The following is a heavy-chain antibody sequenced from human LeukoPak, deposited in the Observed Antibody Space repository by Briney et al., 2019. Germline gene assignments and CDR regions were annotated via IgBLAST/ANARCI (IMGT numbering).Heavy chain of an antibody. CDR1: GGSISSGGYS. V-gene: IGHV4-30-2*01. CDR2: IYHSGST. D-gene: IGHD4-17*01. J-gene: IGHJ4*02. CDR3: ARGFAGATVTTFDY. Sequence: PSETLSLTCAVSGGSISSGGYSWSWIRQPPGKGLVWIGYIYHSGSTYYNPSLKSRVTISVDRSKNQFSLKLSSVTAADTAVYYCARGFAGATVTTFDYWGQGTLVTVSS.